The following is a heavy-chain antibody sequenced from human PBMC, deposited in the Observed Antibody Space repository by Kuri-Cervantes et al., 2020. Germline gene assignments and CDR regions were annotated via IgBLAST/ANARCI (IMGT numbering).Heavy chain of an antibody. CDR1: GYTFTSYA. J-gene: IGHJ3*02. CDR2: INAGNGNT. CDR3: ARLSWRAVAGTGAAFDI. Sequence: ASVKVSCKASGYTFTSYAMHWVRQAPGQRLEWMGWINAGNGNTKYSQKFQGRVTITRDTSASTAYMELSSLRSEDTAVYYCARLSWRAVAGTGAAFDIWGQGTMVTVSS. V-gene: IGHV1-3*01. D-gene: IGHD6-19*01.